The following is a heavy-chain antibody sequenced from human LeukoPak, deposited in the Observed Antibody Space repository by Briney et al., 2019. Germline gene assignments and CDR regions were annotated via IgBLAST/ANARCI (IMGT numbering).Heavy chain of an antibody. CDR2: INHSGST. CDR1: GGSFSGYY. J-gene: IGHJ4*02. V-gene: IGHV4-34*01. D-gene: IGHD3-16*02. CDR3: ARATYDYVWGSYRFRFDY. Sequence: SETLSLTCAVYGGSFSGYYWSWIRQPPGKGLEWIGEINHSGSTNYNPSLKSRVTISVDTSKNQFSLKLSSVTAADTAVYYCARATYDYVWGSYRFRFDYWGQGTLVTVSS.